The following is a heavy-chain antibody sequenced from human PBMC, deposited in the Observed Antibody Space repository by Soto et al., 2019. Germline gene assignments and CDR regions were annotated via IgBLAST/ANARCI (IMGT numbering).Heavy chain of an antibody. D-gene: IGHD3-16*01. V-gene: IGHV4-30-2*01. J-gene: IGHJ6*02. CDR2: IYPTGKT. Sequence: SETLSLTCTVSGGSISSGGYSWSWIRQTPGKGLEWIGYIYPTGKTYYNPSLKNRATLSIDTSQNQFSLQLTSVTAADMAVYYCARAPPGPAPRWGVWGHGTTVTVSS. CDR1: GGSISSGGYS. CDR3: ARAPPGPAPRWGV.